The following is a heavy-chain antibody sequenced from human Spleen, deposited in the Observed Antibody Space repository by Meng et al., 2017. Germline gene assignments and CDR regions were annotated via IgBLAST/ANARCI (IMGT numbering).Heavy chain of an antibody. V-gene: IGHV3-9*01. J-gene: IGHJ6*02. CDR1: GFTFDDYA. CDR3: VRDMSRALEIRGYSGYAGRERYEYHYGMDV. Sequence: SLKISCETSGFTFDDYAMHWVRQAPGKGLEWVSAISWNSGSIGYADSVKGRFTISRDNAKNSLYLQMNSLRAEDTALYYCVRDMSRALEIRGYSGYAGRERYEYHYGMDVWGQGATVTVSS. D-gene: IGHD5-12*01. CDR2: ISWNSGSI.